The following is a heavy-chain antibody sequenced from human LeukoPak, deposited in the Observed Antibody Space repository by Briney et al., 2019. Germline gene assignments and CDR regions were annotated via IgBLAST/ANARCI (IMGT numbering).Heavy chain of an antibody. CDR3: AGDFASWFTGGLDY. V-gene: IGHV3-23*01. D-gene: IGHD3-10*01. J-gene: IGHJ4*02. CDR1: GNCSFA. CDR2: ITGSGSTT. Sequence: GGSLRLSCAASGNCSFAMNWVRQAAGKGLEWVSSITGSGSTTYYKDSVNGRFIISRDISKNTRTLQMCGRTAEDTAVYLCAGDFASWFTGGLDYWGQGTLVTVSS.